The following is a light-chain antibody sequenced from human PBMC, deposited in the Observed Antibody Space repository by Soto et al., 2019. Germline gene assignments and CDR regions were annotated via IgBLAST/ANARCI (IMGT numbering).Light chain of an antibody. Sequence: DIQMTQSPSTLSASVGDRVTITCRASQSISSWLAWYQQKPGKAPKLLIYDASSLESGVPSRFSGSGSGTEFTLTISSLQPDDFATYYCQQYNSFALTFGGGTKVEIK. J-gene: IGKJ4*01. CDR1: QSISSW. CDR3: QQYNSFALT. V-gene: IGKV1-5*01. CDR2: DAS.